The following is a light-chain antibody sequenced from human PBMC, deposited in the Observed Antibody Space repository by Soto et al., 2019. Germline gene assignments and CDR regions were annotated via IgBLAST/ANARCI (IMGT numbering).Light chain of an antibody. CDR1: SSDVGGYNY. Sequence: QSVLTQPPSASGSPGQSVTISCTGTSSDVGGYNYVSWYQQHPGEAPKLMIYEVTKRPSGVHDRFSGSKSGNTASLTVSGLQPEDEADYYCSSYAGSNNLVFGGGTKVTVL. J-gene: IGLJ2*01. V-gene: IGLV2-8*01. CDR2: EVT. CDR3: SSYAGSNNLV.